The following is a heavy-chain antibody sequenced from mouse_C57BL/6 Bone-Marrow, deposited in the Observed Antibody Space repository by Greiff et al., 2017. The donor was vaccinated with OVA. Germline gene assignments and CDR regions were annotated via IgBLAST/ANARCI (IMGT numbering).Heavy chain of an antibody. Sequence: EVQLQESGGGLVQPGGSLKLSCAASGFTFSDYYMYWVRQTPEKRLEWVAYISNGGGSTYYPDTVKGRFTISRDNAKNTLYLQMSRLKSEDTAMYYCARHGITTVVAYYYAMDYWGQGTSVTVSS. D-gene: IGHD1-1*01. CDR1: GFTFSDYY. CDR2: ISNGGGST. CDR3: ARHGITTVVAYYYAMDY. J-gene: IGHJ4*01. V-gene: IGHV5-12*01.